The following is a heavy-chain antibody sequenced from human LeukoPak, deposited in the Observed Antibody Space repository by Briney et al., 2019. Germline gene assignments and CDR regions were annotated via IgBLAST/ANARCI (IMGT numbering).Heavy chain of an antibody. Sequence: GGSLRLSCAASGFTFSSYWMSWARQAPGKGLEWVANIKQDGSEKYYVDSVKGRFTISRDNAKNSLYLQMNSLRAEDTAVYYCAREFTTVVTLDAFDIWGQGTMVTVSS. CDR2: IKQDGSEK. J-gene: IGHJ3*02. CDR1: GFTFSSYW. V-gene: IGHV3-7*05. CDR3: AREFTTVVTLDAFDI. D-gene: IGHD4-23*01.